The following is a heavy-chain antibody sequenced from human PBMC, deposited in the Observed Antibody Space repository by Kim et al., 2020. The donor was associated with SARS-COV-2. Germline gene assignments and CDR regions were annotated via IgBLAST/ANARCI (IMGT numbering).Heavy chain of an antibody. J-gene: IGHJ4*02. Sequence: GGSLRLSCAASGFTFDDYAMHWVRQAPGKGLEWVSGISWNSGSIGYAESVKGRFTIPRDNAKNSLYLQMNSLRAEDTALYYCAKGAGQWLRRVGFDYWGQGTLVTVSS. CDR2: ISWNSGSI. CDR1: GFTFDDYA. D-gene: IGHD6-19*01. V-gene: IGHV3-9*01. CDR3: AKGAGQWLRRVGFDY.